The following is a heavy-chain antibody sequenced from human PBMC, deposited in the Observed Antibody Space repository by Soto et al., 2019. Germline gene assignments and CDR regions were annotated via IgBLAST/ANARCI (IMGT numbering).Heavy chain of an antibody. D-gene: IGHD3-22*01. CDR1: GFTFSSYG. V-gene: IGHV3-33*01. CDR2: IWYDGSNK. CDR3: ARGGHYYDSTGNSHFDY. J-gene: IGHJ4*02. Sequence: GGSLRLSCAASGFTFSSYGMHWVRQAPGKGLEWVAVIWYDGSNKYYADSVKGRFTISRDNSKNTLYLQMNSLRAEDTAVYYCARGGHYYDSTGNSHFDYWGQGTLVTVSS.